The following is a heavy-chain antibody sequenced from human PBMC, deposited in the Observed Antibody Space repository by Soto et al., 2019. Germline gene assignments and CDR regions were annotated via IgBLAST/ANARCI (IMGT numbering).Heavy chain of an antibody. CDR1: GYTFTNYD. J-gene: IGHJ4*02. D-gene: IGHD1-7*01. V-gene: IGHV1-8*01. CDR3: GRGRLGLSVMFDF. CDR2: MNPNSGNT. Sequence: QVQLVQSGAEVKKPGASVKVSCKASGYTFTNYDINWVRQATGQGLEWMGWMNPNSGNTEYATKFQGRVTMTSDRSISPDYREPTSLISEDTDVCYCGRGRLGLSVMFDFWGQGALVTVSS.